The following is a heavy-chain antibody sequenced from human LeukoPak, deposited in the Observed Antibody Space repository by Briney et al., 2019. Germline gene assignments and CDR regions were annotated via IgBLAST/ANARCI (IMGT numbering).Heavy chain of an antibody. Sequence: ASVKVSCKASGYTFTGYYMHWVRQAPGQGLEWMGWINPNSGGTYYAQTFPGRVTMTRDTSISIHYMELSSLRSDDSAVYYCARDQRGSGYLAYWGQGTLVTVSS. J-gene: IGHJ4*02. CDR3: ARDQRGSGYLAY. V-gene: IGHV1-2*02. CDR1: GYTFTGYY. CDR2: INPNSGGT. D-gene: IGHD3-22*01.